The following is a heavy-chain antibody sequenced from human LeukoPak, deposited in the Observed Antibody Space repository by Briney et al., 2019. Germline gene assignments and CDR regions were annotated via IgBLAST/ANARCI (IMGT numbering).Heavy chain of an antibody. D-gene: IGHD3-10*01. J-gene: IGHJ4*02. Sequence: PGGSLRLSCAASGFTFSSYAMSWVRQAPGKGLEWVSAISGSGGSTYYADSVKGRFTISRDNSKNTLYLQMNSLRAEDTAVYYCATGPMVRGVITIDYWGQGTLVTVSS. V-gene: IGHV3-23*01. CDR3: ATGPMVRGVITIDY. CDR1: GFTFSSYA. CDR2: ISGSGGST.